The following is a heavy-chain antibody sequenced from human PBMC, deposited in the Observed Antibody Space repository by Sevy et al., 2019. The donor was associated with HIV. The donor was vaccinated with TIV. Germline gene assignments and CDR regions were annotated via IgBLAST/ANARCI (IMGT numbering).Heavy chain of an antibody. V-gene: IGHV1-69*06. Sequence: ASVKVSCKISGGTFSSYAISWVRQAPGQGLEWMGGIIPIFGTANYAQKFQGRVTITADKSTSTAYMELSSLRSEDTAVYYCASIWAHIGSGAFDIWGQGTMVTVSS. CDR3: ASIWAHIGSGAFDI. D-gene: IGHD2-15*01. CDR1: GGTFSSYA. CDR2: IIPIFGTA. J-gene: IGHJ3*02.